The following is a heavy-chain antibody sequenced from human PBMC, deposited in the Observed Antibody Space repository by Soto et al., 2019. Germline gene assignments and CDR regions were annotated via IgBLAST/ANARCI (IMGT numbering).Heavy chain of an antibody. V-gene: IGHV4-31*03. D-gene: IGHD2-15*01. CDR2: IYYSGST. CDR1: GGSISSGANY. CDR3: ARGGVVVVAATKNIWFDP. Sequence: SETLSLTCTVSGGSISSGANYWSWIRQHPGKGLEWIGYIYYSGSTYYNPSLKSRVTTSVDTSKNQFSLKLSSVTAADTAVYYCARGGVVVVAATKNIWFDPWGQGTLVTVSS. J-gene: IGHJ5*02.